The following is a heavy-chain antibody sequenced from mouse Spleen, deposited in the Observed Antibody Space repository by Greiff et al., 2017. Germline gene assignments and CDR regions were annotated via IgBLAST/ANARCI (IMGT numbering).Heavy chain of an antibody. CDR3: ARHTATVVEGYAMDY. Sequence: DVKLVESGGGLVKPGGSLKLSCAASGFAFSSYDMSWVRQTPEKRLEWVAYISSGGGSTYYPDTVKGRFTISRDNAKNTLYLQMSSLKSEDTAMYYCARHTATVVEGYAMDYWGQGTSVTVSS. CDR1: GFAFSSYD. CDR2: ISSGGGST. D-gene: IGHD1-1*01. V-gene: IGHV5-12-1*01. J-gene: IGHJ4*01.